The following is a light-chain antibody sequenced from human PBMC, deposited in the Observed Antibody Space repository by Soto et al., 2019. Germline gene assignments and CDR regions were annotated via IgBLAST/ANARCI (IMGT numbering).Light chain of an antibody. J-gene: IGKJ1*01. Sequence: DTVMTQSPLSLHVTLGQPASISCRSDQSLVDSDGDTYLNWFQQRPGHSPRRLIYKVSNRDYGVPDRFSGSGSGTDFTLEISRVEAEDVGIYYCMQGTHWPWTFGQGTKVEI. CDR1: QSLVDSDGDTY. V-gene: IGKV2-30*01. CDR2: KVS. CDR3: MQGTHWPWT.